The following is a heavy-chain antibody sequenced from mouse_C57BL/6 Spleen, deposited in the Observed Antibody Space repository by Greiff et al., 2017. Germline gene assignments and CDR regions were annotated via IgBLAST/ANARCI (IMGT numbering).Heavy chain of an antibody. CDR1: GFTFSDFY. CDR2: SRNKANDYTT. V-gene: IGHV7-1*01. J-gene: IGHJ4*01. Sequence: EVMLVESGGGLVQSGRSLRLPCATSGFTFSDFYMEWVRQAPGKGLEWIAASRNKANDYTTEYSASVKGRFIIARDTSQSILYLQMNALRAEDTAIYYCARDERGMDYWGQGTSVTVSS. CDR3: ARDERGMDY.